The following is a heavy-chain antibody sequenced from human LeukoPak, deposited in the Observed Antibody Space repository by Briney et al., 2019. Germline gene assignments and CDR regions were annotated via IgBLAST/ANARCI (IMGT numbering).Heavy chain of an antibody. CDR3: ARVHYGSGMAYYMDV. Sequence: GGSLRLSCAASGFTFSTYGINWVRQAPGKGLEWVSSISSGSSYIYYADSVKGRFTISRDNAKNSLYLQMNSLRAEDTAVYYCARVHYGSGMAYYMDVWGKGTTVTISS. J-gene: IGHJ6*03. D-gene: IGHD3-10*01. CDR1: GFTFSTYG. V-gene: IGHV3-21*01. CDR2: ISSGSSYI.